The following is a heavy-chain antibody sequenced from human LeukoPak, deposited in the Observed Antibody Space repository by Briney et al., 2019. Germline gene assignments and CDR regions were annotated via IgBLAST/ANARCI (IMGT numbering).Heavy chain of an antibody. CDR2: ISYDGSNK. J-gene: IGHJ4*02. CDR1: GFTFSSYA. Sequence: PGRSLRLSCAASGFTFSSYAMHWVRQAPGKGLEWVAVISYDGSNKYYADSVKGRFTISRDNSKNTLYLQMNSLRAEDTAVYYCARAYDFWSGYFDYWGQGTLVTVSS. V-gene: IGHV3-30-3*01. CDR3: ARAYDFWSGYFDY. D-gene: IGHD3-3*01.